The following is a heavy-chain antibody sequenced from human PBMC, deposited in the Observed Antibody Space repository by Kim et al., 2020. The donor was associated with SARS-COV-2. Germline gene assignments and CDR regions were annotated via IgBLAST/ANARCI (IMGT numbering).Heavy chain of an antibody. Sequence: GGSLRLSCAASGFTFSSYAMHWVRQAPGKGLEWVAVISYDGSNKYHADSVKGRFTISRDNSKTTLYLQMNSLRAEDTAVYYCARVLGGGYSYADYWGQGTLVTVSS. CDR2: ISYDGSNK. CDR3: ARVLGGGYSYADY. V-gene: IGHV3-30-3*01. J-gene: IGHJ4*02. CDR1: GFTFSSYA. D-gene: IGHD5-18*01.